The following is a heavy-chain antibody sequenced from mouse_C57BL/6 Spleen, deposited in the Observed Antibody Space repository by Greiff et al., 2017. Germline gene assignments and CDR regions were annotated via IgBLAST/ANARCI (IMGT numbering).Heavy chain of an antibody. CDR2: INPGSGGT. J-gene: IGHJ3*01. Sequence: VQLQESGAELVRPGTSVKVSCKASGYAFTNYLLEWVKQRPGQGLEWIGVINPGSGGTNYNEKFKGKATLTADKSSSTAYMQLSSLTSEDSAVYFCARCSLYDGYFAYWGQGTLVTVSA. V-gene: IGHV1-54*01. D-gene: IGHD2-3*01. CDR3: ARCSLYDGYFAY. CDR1: GYAFTNYL.